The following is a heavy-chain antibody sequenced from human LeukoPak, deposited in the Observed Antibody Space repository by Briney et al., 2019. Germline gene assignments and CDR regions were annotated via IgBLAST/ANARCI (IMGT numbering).Heavy chain of an antibody. CDR1: GGTFSSYA. J-gene: IGHJ6*03. D-gene: IGHD2-21*02. CDR2: MNPNSGNT. Sequence: ASVKVSCKASGGTFSSYAINWVRQATGQGLEWMGWMNPNSGNTGYAQKFQGRVTITRNTSISTAYMELSSLRSEDTAVYYCARGRLMFHMDVWGKGTMVTVSS. V-gene: IGHV1-8*03. CDR3: ARGRLMFHMDV.